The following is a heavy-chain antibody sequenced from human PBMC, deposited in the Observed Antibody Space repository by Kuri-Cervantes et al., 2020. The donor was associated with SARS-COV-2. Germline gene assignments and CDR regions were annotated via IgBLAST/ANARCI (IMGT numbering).Heavy chain of an antibody. V-gene: IGHV1-8*01. Sequence: ASVKVSCKASGYTFTSYDINWVRQATGQGLEGMGWMNPNSGNTGYAQKFQGRVTMTRNTSISTAYMELGSLRSEDTAVYYCARSDDYGDYGFGHFDYWGQGTLVTVSS. CDR2: MNPNSGNT. D-gene: IGHD4-17*01. CDR3: ARSDDYGDYGFGHFDY. J-gene: IGHJ4*02. CDR1: GYTFTSYD.